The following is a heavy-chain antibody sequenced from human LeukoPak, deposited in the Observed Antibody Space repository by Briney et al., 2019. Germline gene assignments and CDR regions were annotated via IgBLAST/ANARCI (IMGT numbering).Heavy chain of an antibody. J-gene: IGHJ4*02. V-gene: IGHV4-59*01. CDR3: ARTEYYFDH. D-gene: IGHD3-10*01. CDR2: IYYSGSS. CDR1: SGSTSSYY. Sequence: ETLSLTCTVSSGSTSSYYWSWIRQPPGKGLEWIGYIYYSGSSNYDPSLKSRVPMSVDTSKKQFSLRVSSVTAADTAVYYCARTEYYFDHWGQGTLVTVSS.